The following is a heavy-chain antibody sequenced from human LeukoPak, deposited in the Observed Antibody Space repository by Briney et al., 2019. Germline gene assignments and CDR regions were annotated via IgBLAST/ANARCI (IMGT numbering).Heavy chain of an antibody. CDR3: ARGHGYSSSWYIVKSNWFDP. J-gene: IGHJ5*02. Sequence: PSETLSLTCAVYGRSFSGYYWSWIRQPPGKGLEWIGEINHSGSTNYNPSLKSRVTISVDTSKNQFSLKLSSVTAADTAVYYCARGHGYSSSWYIVKSNWFDPWGQGTLVTVSS. D-gene: IGHD6-13*01. CDR1: GRSFSGYY. V-gene: IGHV4-34*01. CDR2: INHSGST.